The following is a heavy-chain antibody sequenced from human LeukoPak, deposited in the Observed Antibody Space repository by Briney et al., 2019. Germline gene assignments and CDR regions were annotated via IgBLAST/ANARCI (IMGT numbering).Heavy chain of an antibody. D-gene: IGHD3-10*01. V-gene: IGHV3-23*01. Sequence: GGSLRLSCAASGFTFSSYAMSWVRQAPGKGLEWVSTISGGGSTYYADSVKGRFTISRDNSKNTLYLQVNSLRAEDTAVYYCARARYYGSGSYYDLFASYYYYGMDVWGHGTTVAVSS. CDR1: GFTFSSYA. J-gene: IGHJ6*02. CDR2: ISGGGST. CDR3: ARARYYGSGSYYDLFASYYYYGMDV.